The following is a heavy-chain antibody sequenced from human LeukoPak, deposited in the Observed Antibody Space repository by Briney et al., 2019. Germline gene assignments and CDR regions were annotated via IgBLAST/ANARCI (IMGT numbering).Heavy chain of an antibody. CDR2: IIPIFGTA. Sequence: LVKVSCKASGGTFSSYAISWVRQAPGQGLEWMGGIIPIFGTANYAQKFQGRVTITTDESTSTAYMQLSSLRSEDTAVYYCAGGTGYYFDYWGQGTLVTVSS. CDR1: GGTFSSYA. J-gene: IGHJ4*02. CDR3: AGGTGYYFDY. D-gene: IGHD3-16*01. V-gene: IGHV1-69*05.